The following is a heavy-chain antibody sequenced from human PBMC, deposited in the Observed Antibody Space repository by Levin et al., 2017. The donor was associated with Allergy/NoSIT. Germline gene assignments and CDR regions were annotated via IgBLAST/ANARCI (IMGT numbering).Heavy chain of an antibody. CDR3: ARHRDAYNSFDY. D-gene: IGHD5-24*01. J-gene: IGHJ4*02. V-gene: IGHV4-59*08. CDR1: GGSISSYY. CDR2: IKYSGST. Sequence: SETLSLTCTVSGGSISSYYWSWIRQPPGKGLEWIGYIKYSGSTNYSPSLKSRVTISLDTSQNQFSLRLSSVTAADPAVYYCARHRDAYNSFDYWGQGTLVTVSS.